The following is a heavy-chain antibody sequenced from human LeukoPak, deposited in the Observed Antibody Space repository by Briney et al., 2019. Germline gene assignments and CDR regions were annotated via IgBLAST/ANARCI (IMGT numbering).Heavy chain of an antibody. J-gene: IGHJ3*02. Sequence: ASVKVSCKASGYTFTSYYMHWVRQAPGQGLEWMGIINPSGGSTSYAQKFQGRVTMTRDTSTSTVYMELSGLRSEDMAVYYCARVKPNYYDSSAYGTFDIWGQGTMVTVSS. V-gene: IGHV1-46*01. CDR3: ARVKPNYYDSSAYGTFDI. CDR1: GYTFTSYY. CDR2: INPSGGST. D-gene: IGHD3-22*01.